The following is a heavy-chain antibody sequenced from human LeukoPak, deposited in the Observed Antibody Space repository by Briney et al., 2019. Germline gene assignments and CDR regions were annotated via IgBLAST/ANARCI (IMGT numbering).Heavy chain of an antibody. D-gene: IGHD3-22*01. V-gene: IGHV3-48*03. J-gene: IGHJ4*02. CDR2: ISSGGSTT. CDR3: ARGHVPTDYDSSGYYYLWGYDY. CDR1: GFTFSSYE. Sequence: GGSLRLSCSASGFTFSSYEMNWVRQAPGEGLEWVSYISSGGSTTSHADTVKGRLTISRDNANHSVYLQMNSLRGEDPAVYYCARGHVPTDYDSSGYYYLWGYDYWGQGTLVTVSS.